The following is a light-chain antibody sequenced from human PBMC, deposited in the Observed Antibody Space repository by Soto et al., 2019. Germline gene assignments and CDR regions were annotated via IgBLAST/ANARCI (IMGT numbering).Light chain of an antibody. CDR1: SSNIGAGYD. CDR2: GNS. CDR3: QSYDSSLSGSNV. V-gene: IGLV1-40*01. Sequence: QSVLTQPPSVSGAPGQRVTISCTGCSSNIGAGYDVHWYQQLPGTAPKLLIYGNSNRPSGVPDLFSGSKSGTSASLAITGLQAEDEADYYCQSYDSSLSGSNVFGGGTKLTVL. J-gene: IGLJ2*01.